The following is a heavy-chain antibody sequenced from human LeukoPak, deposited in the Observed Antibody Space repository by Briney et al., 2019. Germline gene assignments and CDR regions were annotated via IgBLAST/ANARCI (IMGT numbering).Heavy chain of an antibody. Sequence: QPGGSLRLSCAASGFSFSNYAMSWVRQAPGEGLDWVSTLSDSGRDTYYADSVKGRFTISRDNSKNTLYLQMNSLRAEDSAVYYCARSIGLTGGGVDVWGRGTTVTVSS. V-gene: IGHV3-23*01. J-gene: IGHJ6*02. CDR3: ARSIGLTGGGVDV. D-gene: IGHD3-9*01. CDR1: GFSFSNYA. CDR2: LSDSGRDT.